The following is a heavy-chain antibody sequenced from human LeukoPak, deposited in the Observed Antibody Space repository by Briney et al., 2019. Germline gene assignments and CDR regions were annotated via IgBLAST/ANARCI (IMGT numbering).Heavy chain of an antibody. D-gene: IGHD2-2*01. CDR3: ARAAPYCSSTSCHPFDY. V-gene: IGHV1-69*13. CDR2: IIPIFGTA. Sequence: SVKVSCKASGGTFSSYAISWVRQTPGQGLEWMGGIIPIFGTANYAQKLQGRVTITADESTSTPYMELSSLRSEDTAVYYCARAAPYCSSTSCHPFDYWGQGTLVTVSS. J-gene: IGHJ4*02. CDR1: GGTFSSYA.